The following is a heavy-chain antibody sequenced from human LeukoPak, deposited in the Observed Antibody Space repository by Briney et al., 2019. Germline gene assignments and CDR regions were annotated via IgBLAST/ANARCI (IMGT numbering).Heavy chain of an antibody. Sequence: SETLSLTCTASGGSISTDYWLWIRQPPGKGLEYIGYIYYSGSTNYNPSLKSRVTISVDTSKNQFSLKLSSVTAADTAVYYCARGTWDSSGSYYYYYMDVWGKGTTVTVSS. D-gene: IGHD5-18*01. J-gene: IGHJ6*03. CDR3: ARGTWDSSGSYYYYYMDV. V-gene: IGHV4-59*01. CDR2: IYYSGST. CDR1: GGSISTDY.